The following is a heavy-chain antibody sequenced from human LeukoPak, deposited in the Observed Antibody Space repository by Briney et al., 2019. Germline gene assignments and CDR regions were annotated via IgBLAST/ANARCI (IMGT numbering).Heavy chain of an antibody. Sequence: GGSLRLSCAASGFTVSSNYMNWVRQAPGKGLEWVSAISSGSGYMYYADSVKGRFTISRDNAKNSLYLQMNSLRAEDTAVYYCARAGLYAVSVWDSWARGPRAPVPS. CDR1: GFTVSSNY. V-gene: IGHV3-21*01. CDR2: ISSGSGYM. CDR3: ARAGLYAVSVWDS. J-gene: IGHJ5*01. D-gene: IGHD2-8*01.